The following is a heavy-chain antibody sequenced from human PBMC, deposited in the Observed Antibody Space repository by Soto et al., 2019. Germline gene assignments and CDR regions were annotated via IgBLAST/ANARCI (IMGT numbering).Heavy chain of an antibody. D-gene: IGHD3-3*01. J-gene: IGHJ6*02. CDR1: GGSFSGYY. V-gene: IGHV4-34*01. CDR2: INHSGST. Sequence: SETLSLTCAVYGGSFSGYYWSWIRQPPGKGLEWIGEINHSGSTNYNPSLKSRVTISVDTSKNRFSLKLSSVTAADTAVYYCARASYDFWSGYFFYYHYGMDVWGQGTTITVSS. CDR3: ARASYDFWSGYFFYYHYGMDV.